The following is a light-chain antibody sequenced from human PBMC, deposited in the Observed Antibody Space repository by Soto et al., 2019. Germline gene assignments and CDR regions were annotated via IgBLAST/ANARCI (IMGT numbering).Light chain of an antibody. J-gene: IGKJ5*01. CDR2: AAS. CDR1: QSIGRF. Sequence: DIQMTQSPSSLSASVGDRVTITCRASQSIGRFLNWYQQKPGKAPALLIYAASSLQSGVPSRFSGSGSGTDITLTISSLQPEDFATYYCQQSYSPPPITFGQGTRLEIK. V-gene: IGKV1-39*01. CDR3: QQSYSPPPIT.